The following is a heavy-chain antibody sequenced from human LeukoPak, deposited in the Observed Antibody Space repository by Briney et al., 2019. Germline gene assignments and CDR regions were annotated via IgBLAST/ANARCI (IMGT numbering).Heavy chain of an antibody. D-gene: IGHD1-26*01. V-gene: IGHV1-24*01. CDR1: GYTLTELS. CDR3: AGGEIVGATQRAFDI. Sequence: VASVKVSCKVSGYTLTELSMHWVRQAPGKGLEWMGGFDPEDGETIYAQKFQGRVTMTEDTSASTAYMELSSLRPEDTAVYYCAGGEIVGATQRAFDIWGQGTMVTVSS. J-gene: IGHJ3*02. CDR2: FDPEDGET.